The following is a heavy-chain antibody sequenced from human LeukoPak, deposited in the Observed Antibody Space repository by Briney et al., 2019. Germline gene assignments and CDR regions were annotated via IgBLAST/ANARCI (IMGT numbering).Heavy chain of an antibody. J-gene: IGHJ4*02. V-gene: IGHV3-7*01. CDR3: ARFLWFGEYDFDY. D-gene: IGHD3-10*01. Sequence: GGSPRLSCAASGFTFSSYWMSWVRQAPGKGLEWVANIKQDGSEKYYVDSVKGRFTISRDNAKNSLYLQMNSLRAEDTAVYYCARFLWFGEYDFDYWGQGTLVTVSS. CDR2: IKQDGSEK. CDR1: GFTFSSYW.